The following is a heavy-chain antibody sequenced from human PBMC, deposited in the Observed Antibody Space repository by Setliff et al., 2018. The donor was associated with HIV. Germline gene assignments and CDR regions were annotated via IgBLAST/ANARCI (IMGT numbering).Heavy chain of an antibody. CDR1: GLTFSSYW. J-gene: IGHJ4*02. V-gene: IGHV3-7*01. D-gene: IGHD3-22*01. CDR3: AKAGAVWGFDSSGYDY. Sequence: PGGSLRLSCAASGLTFSSYWMSWVRQAPGKGLEWVANIKQDESVKNYVDSVKGRFTISRDNAKNSLFLQMNSLRVEDTAVYYCAKAGAVWGFDSSGYDYWGQGTLVTVSS. CDR2: IKQDESVK.